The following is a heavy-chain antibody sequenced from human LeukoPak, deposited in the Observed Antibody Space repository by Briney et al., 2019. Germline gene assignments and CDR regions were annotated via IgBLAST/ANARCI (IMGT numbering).Heavy chain of an antibody. V-gene: IGHV4-38-2*02. CDR1: GYSISSGYY. Sequence: SETLSLTCTVSGYSISSGYYWGWIRQPPGKGLEWIGSIYHSGSTYHNPSLKSRVTISVDTSKNQFSLKLSSVTAADTAVYYCARDDYYYYYMDVWAKGPRSPSP. CDR2: IYHSGST. J-gene: IGHJ6*03. CDR3: ARDDYYYYYMDV.